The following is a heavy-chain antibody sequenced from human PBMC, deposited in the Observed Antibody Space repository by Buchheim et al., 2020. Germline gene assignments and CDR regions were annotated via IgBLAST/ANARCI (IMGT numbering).Heavy chain of an antibody. CDR2: IYYSGST. CDR3: AGEREGTRGYYYYMDV. Sequence: QVQLQESGPGLVKPSETLSLTCTVSGGSISSYYWSWIRQPPGKGLEWIGYIYYSGSTNYNPSLKSRVTISVDTSKNQFSLKLSSVTAADTAVYYCAGEREGTRGYYYYMDVWGKGTT. CDR1: GGSISSYY. J-gene: IGHJ6*03. V-gene: IGHV4-59*01. D-gene: IGHD1-26*01.